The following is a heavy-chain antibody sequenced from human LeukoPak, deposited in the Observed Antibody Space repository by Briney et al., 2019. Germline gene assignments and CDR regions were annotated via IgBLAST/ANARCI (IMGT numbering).Heavy chain of an antibody. D-gene: IGHD2-2*01. J-gene: IGHJ6*02. CDR1: GFTSSSYA. CDR3: AKAAYCSSTSCSDEYYYYYYGMDV. Sequence: GGSPRLSCAASGFTSSSYAMSWVRQAPGKGLEWISSINRSGGSTYYADSVKGRFTISRDNSKNTLYLQMNSLRAEDTAVYYCAKAAYCSSTSCSDEYYYYYYGMDVWGQGTPVTVSS. CDR2: INRSGGST. V-gene: IGHV3-23*01.